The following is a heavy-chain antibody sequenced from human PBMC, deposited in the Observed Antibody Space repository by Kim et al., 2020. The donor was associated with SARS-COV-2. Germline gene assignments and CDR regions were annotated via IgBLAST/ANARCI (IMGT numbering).Heavy chain of an antibody. CDR1: GYTFTSYA. CDR3: ARGGLFGELLYKPFDY. J-gene: IGHJ4*02. Sequence: ASVKVSCKASGYTFTSYAMHWVRQAPGQRLEWMGWINAGNGNTKYSQKFQGRVTITRDTSASKAYMELSSLRSEDTAVYYCARGGLFGELLYKPFDYWGQGTLVTVSS. V-gene: IGHV1-3*01. D-gene: IGHD3-10*02. CDR2: INAGNGNT.